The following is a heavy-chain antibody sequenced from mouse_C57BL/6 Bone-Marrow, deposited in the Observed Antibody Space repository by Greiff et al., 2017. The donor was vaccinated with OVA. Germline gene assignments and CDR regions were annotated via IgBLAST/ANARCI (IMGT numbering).Heavy chain of an antibody. CDR2: IYPRDGST. V-gene: IGHV1-78*01. CDR3: ARSYYGSSYVGPWFAY. CDR1: GYTFTDHT. J-gene: IGHJ3*01. D-gene: IGHD1-1*01. Sequence: QVQLKESDAELVKPGASVKISCEVSGYTFTDHTIHWMKQRPEQGLEWIGYIYPRDGSTKYNEKFKGKATLTADKSSSTAYMQLNSLTSEDSAVYVCARSYYGSSYVGPWFAYWGQGTLVTVSA.